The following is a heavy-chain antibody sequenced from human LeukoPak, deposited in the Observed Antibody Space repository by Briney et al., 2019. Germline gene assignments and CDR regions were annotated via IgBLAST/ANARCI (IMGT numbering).Heavy chain of an antibody. CDR2: IYYSGST. V-gene: IGHV4-59*01. Sequence: SETLSFTCTVSGGSISSYYWSWIRQPPGKGLEWIGYIYYSGSTNYNPSLKSRVTISVDTSKNQFSLKLSSVTAADTAVYYCASLYYYDSSGYHPRDAFDIWGQGTMVTVSS. D-gene: IGHD3-22*01. CDR1: GGSISSYY. J-gene: IGHJ3*02. CDR3: ASLYYYDSSGYHPRDAFDI.